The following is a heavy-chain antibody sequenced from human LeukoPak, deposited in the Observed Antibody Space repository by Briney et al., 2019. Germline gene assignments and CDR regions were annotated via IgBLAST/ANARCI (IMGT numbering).Heavy chain of an antibody. D-gene: IGHD2-2*01. J-gene: IGHJ1*01. V-gene: IGHV1-18*01. Sequence: ASVKVSCKASGYTFITYSLAWVRQAPGQSLEWMGWISVNNGGTNYAQSFQDRVTLTKDTSTNTAYLKRRSLRYNDTAIIYCATATQPRGYFLHWGQGTLVTVSS. CDR3: ATATQPRGYFLH. CDR1: GYTFITYS. CDR2: ISVNNGGT.